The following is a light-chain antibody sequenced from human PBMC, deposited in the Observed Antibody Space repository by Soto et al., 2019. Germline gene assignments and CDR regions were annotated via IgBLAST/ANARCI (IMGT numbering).Light chain of an antibody. J-gene: IGKJ1*01. CDR2: KAS. V-gene: IGKV1-5*03. CDR3: QHYNSYSEA. CDR1: QTISSW. Sequence: DIQITQSPSTLSGSVGDRVTITCRASQTISSWLAWYQQKPGKAPKLLIYKASTLESGVPSRFSGSGSGTEFTLTIRRLQPDDFATYYCQHYNSYSEAFGQGPKVDIK.